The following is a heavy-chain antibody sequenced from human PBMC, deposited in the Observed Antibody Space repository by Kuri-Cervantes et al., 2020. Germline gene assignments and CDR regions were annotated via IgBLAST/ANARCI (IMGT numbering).Heavy chain of an antibody. J-gene: IGHJ6*02. CDR2: INPSGGST. V-gene: IGHV1-46*01. CDR1: GYISTSYY. Sequence: ASVQVSCQASGYISTSYYMHWVRQAPGQGLEWMGVINPSGGSTSYAQKYQGRVTMTRDTSTSTVYMELSSLRSEDTAVYYCARGDMVRGVVDYYYYGMDVWGQGTTVTVSS. D-gene: IGHD3-10*01. CDR3: ARGDMVRGVVDYYYYGMDV.